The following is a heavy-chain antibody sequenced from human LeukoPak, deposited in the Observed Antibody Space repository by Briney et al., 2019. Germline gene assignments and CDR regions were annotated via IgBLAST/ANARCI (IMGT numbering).Heavy chain of an antibody. CDR2: IKQDGSEK. CDR1: GFTFNTYW. Sequence: GGSLRLSCAASGFTFNTYWMTWVRQAPGRGLEWVANIKQDGSEKYYVESVKGRFSIARVKAKSRLCLQMNSLRDEDTAVYYCAKQLGHCSDGSCYFPYWGQGTLVTVSS. CDR3: AKQLGHCSDGSCYFPY. J-gene: IGHJ4*02. V-gene: IGHV3-7*03. D-gene: IGHD2-15*01.